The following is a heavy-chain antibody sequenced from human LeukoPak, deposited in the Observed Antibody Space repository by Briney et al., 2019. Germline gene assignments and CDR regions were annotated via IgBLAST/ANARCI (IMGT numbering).Heavy chain of an antibody. V-gene: IGHV3-15*01. D-gene: IGHD3-3*01. Sequence: GGSLRLSCAASGFTFSNAWMSWVRQAPGKGLEWVGRIKSKTDGGTTDYAAPVKGRFTISRDDSKNTLYLQMNSLKTEDTAVYYCTTWILGRFLEWLSHGLFDYWGQGTLVTVSS. CDR1: GFTFSNAW. J-gene: IGHJ4*02. CDR3: TTWILGRFLEWLSHGLFDY. CDR2: IKSKTDGGTT.